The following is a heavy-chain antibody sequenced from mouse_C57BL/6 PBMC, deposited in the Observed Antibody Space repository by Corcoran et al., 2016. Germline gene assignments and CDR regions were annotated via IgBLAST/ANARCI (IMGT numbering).Heavy chain of an antibody. Sequence: QIQLVQSGPELKKPGETVKISCKASGYTFTTYGMSWVKQAPGKGLKWRGWINTYSGVPTYADDFKGRFAFSLETSASTAYLQINNLKNEDTATYFCARRTELGMDYGGQGTSVTVSS. CDR2: INTYSGVP. CDR3: ARRTELGMDY. CDR1: GYTFTTYG. V-gene: IGHV9-3*01. D-gene: IGHD4-1*01. J-gene: IGHJ4*01.